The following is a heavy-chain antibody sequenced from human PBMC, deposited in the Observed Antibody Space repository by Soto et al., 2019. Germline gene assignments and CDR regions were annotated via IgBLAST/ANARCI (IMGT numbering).Heavy chain of an antibody. J-gene: IGHJ3*02. V-gene: IGHV1-69*01. Sequence: QVQLVQSGAEVKKPGSSVKVSCKASGGTFSSYAISWVRQAPGQGLEWMGGIIPIFGTANYAQKFQGRVTITADESTSTAYMELSSLRSEDTAVYYCARRGPYYEFWSGQPNAFDIWGQGTMVTVSS. D-gene: IGHD3-3*01. CDR2: IIPIFGTA. CDR1: GGTFSSYA. CDR3: ARRGPYYEFWSGQPNAFDI.